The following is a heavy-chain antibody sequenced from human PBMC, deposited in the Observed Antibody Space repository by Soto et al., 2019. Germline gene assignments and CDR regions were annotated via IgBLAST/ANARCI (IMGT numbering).Heavy chain of an antibody. Sequence: ASVKVSCKASGYTFSDYYVHWVREAPGQGLEWMGWINPSSGGTIYTQRFQGRVTMTRDTSINTVYMELSRLTSDDTAVYHCAREMGVIGAPGYTWFDPWGQGALVTVSS. V-gene: IGHV1-2*02. J-gene: IGHJ5*02. CDR3: AREMGVIGAPGYTWFDP. CDR1: GYTFSDYY. D-gene: IGHD1-26*01. CDR2: INPSSGGT.